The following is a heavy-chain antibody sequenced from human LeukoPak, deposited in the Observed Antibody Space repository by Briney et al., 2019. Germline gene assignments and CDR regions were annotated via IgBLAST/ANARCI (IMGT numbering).Heavy chain of an antibody. CDR1: SGSIRSYY. D-gene: IGHD3-9*01. Sequence: SETLSLTCTVSSGSIRSYYWSWIRQPAGKALEWIGRIYTSGSTNYNPSLKGRVTISVDTSKNQFSLKLSSVTAADTAVYYCARQNYDILTGYQLIDYWGQGTLVTVSS. V-gene: IGHV4-4*07. CDR2: IYTSGST. CDR3: ARQNYDILTGYQLIDY. J-gene: IGHJ4*02.